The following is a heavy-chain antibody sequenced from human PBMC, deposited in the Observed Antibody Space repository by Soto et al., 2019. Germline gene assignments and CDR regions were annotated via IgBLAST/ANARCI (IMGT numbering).Heavy chain of an antibody. D-gene: IGHD6-13*01. J-gene: IGHJ4*02. V-gene: IGHV1-18*01. Sequence: ASVKVSCKASGYTFASYGISWVRQAPGQGLEWMGWISAYNGNTNYAQKLQGRVTMTTDTSTSTAYMELRSLRSDDTAVYYCARDTAAAGIYDYWGQGTLVTVSS. CDR1: GYTFASYG. CDR2: ISAYNGNT. CDR3: ARDTAAAGIYDY.